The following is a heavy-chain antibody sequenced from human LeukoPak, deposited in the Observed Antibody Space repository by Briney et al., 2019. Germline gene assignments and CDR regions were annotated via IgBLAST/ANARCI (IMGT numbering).Heavy chain of an antibody. CDR3: TKGGGTGYSSSWYSH. CDR1: GFTFSSYG. J-gene: IGHJ4*02. V-gene: IGHV3-30*18. CDR2: LSFDGSNK. Sequence: GGSLRLSCAASGFTFSSYGMHWVRQAPGKGLEWVTVLSFDGSNKFYADSVKGRFTISGDNSKNTLYLQMNSLRAEDTAVYYCTKGGGTGYSSSWYSHWGQGTLVTVSS. D-gene: IGHD6-13*01.